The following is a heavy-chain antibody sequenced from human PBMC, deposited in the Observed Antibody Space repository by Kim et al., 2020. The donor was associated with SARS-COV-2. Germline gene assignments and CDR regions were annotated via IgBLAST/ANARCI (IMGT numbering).Heavy chain of an antibody. D-gene: IGHD2-2*01. V-gene: IGHV3-33*06. Sequence: SSDSVKGRFTISRDNSKNTLYLQMDSLRAEDTAVYYCAKSRDGHNHGLEHWGQGTLVTVSS. CDR3: AKSRDGHNHGLEH. J-gene: IGHJ1*01.